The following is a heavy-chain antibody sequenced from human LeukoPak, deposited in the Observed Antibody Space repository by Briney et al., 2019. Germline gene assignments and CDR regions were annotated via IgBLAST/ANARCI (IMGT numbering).Heavy chain of an antibody. V-gene: IGHV3-7*02. CDR1: GFTFSNAW. Sequence: GGSLRLSCAASGFTFSNAWMSWVRQAPGKGLEWVANIKQDGSEKYYVDSVKGRFTISRDNAKNSLYLQLNSLRAEDTAVYYCAMSYSGSLDYWGQGTLVTVSS. J-gene: IGHJ4*02. D-gene: IGHD6-13*01. CDR2: IKQDGSEK. CDR3: AMSYSGSLDY.